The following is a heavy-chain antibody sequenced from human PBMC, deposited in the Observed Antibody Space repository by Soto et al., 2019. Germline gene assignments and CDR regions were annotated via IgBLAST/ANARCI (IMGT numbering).Heavy chain of an antibody. CDR1: GGSITSSSYY. D-gene: IGHD1-26*01. CDR3: ATQEVGGSYVYTFDP. V-gene: IGHV4-39*02. CDR2: IYYSGST. J-gene: IGHJ5*02. Sequence: QLHLRESGPGLVKPSETLSLTCTVSGGSITSSSYYWGWIRQPPGKGVEWIGSIYYSGSTYYNPSLKSRVTLSLDTSKNHLSLKLISVTAADTAVYYCATQEVGGSYVYTFDPWGQGTLVTVSS.